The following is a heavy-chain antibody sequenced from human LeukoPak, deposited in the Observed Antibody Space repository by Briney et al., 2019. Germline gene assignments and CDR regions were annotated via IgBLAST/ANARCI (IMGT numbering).Heavy chain of an antibody. J-gene: IGHJ6*02. CDR2: IYPSDSDT. CDR3: ARQKKSTVAVAFGSQYYYHGMDV. CDR1: GYSFTGYW. D-gene: IGHD6-19*01. Sequence: GESLKISCEASGYSFTGYWIAWVRQKPGKGLEWMGIIYPSDSDTRYSPSFQGQVTISADKSINTAFLRWRSLKASDTAMYYCARQKKSTVAVAFGSQYYYHGMDVWGQGTTVTVSS. V-gene: IGHV5-51*01.